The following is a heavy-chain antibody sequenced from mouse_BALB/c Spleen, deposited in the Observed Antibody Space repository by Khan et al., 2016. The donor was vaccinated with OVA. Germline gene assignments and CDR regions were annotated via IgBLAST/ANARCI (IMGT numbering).Heavy chain of an antibody. CDR1: GFTFSSYS. Sequence: EVQLQESGGDLVKPGGSLKLSCAASGFTFSSYSMSWVRQTPDKRLEWVATISSGGDYTYYPDNVKGRFTISRDNAKNTLYLQMSSLKSEDTAMYYCASHLNGSFAYWGQGTLVTVSA. CDR2: ISSGGDYT. CDR3: ASHLNGSFAY. V-gene: IGHV5-6*01. J-gene: IGHJ3*01.